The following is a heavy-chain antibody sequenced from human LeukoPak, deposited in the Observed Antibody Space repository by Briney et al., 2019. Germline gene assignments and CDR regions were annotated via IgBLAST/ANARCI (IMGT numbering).Heavy chain of an antibody. Sequence: GGSLRLSCAASGFTFSRNVMHWVRQAPGKGLEWVALISYDGNNKFYADSVKGRFTISRDNSRNTLYLQMNSLSGEDAAVYSCARGAIRTGPCYYFYYIDVWGKGTAVTVSS. J-gene: IGHJ6*03. CDR2: ISYDGNNK. V-gene: IGHV3-30*01. CDR3: ARGAIRTGPCYYFYYIDV. D-gene: IGHD1-26*01. CDR1: GFTFSRNV.